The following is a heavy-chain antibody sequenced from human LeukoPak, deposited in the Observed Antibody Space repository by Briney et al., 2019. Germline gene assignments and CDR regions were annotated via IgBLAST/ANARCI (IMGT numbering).Heavy chain of an antibody. V-gene: IGHV1-46*01. CDR1: GYTFTSYY. CDR3: ASMYGGNSYFDY. D-gene: IGHD4-23*01. Sequence: ASVKVSCKASGYTFTSYYMHWVRQAPGQGLEWMGITNPSGGSTSYAQKFQGRVTMTRDTSTSTVYMELSSLRSEDTAVYYCASMYGGNSYFDYWGQGTLVTVSS. CDR2: TNPSGGST. J-gene: IGHJ4*02.